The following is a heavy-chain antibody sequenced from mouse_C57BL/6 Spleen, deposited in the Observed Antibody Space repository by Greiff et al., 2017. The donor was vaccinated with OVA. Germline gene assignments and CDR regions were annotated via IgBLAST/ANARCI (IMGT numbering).Heavy chain of an antibody. J-gene: IGHJ2*01. Sequence: EVKLVESGPELVKPGASVKMSCKASGYTFTDYNMHWVKQSHGKSLEWIGYINPNNGGTSYNQKFKGKATLTVNKSSSTAYMELRSLTSEDSAVYYCARDSNYEGYFDYWGQGTTLTVSS. CDR1: GYTFTDYN. V-gene: IGHV1-22*01. D-gene: IGHD2-5*01. CDR2: INPNNGGT. CDR3: ARDSNYEGYFDY.